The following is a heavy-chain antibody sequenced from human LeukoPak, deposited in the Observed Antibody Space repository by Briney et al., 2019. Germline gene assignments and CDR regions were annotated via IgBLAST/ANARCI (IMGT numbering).Heavy chain of an antibody. J-gene: IGHJ4*02. Sequence: PGGSLRLSCAASGFTFSSYWMHWVRQAPGKGLVWVSRINSDGSSTRYADSVKGRFTISRDNAKNTLYLQMNSLKDEDTAVYYCAISWGYYFDYWGQGTLVTVSS. D-gene: IGHD2-15*01. CDR2: INSDGSST. CDR3: AISWGYYFDY. V-gene: IGHV3-74*01. CDR1: GFTFSSYW.